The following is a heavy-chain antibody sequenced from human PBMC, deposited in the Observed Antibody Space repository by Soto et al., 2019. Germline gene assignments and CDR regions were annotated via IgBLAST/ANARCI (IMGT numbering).Heavy chain of an antibody. J-gene: IGHJ3*01. CDR1: GGIFGSHG. D-gene: IGHD3-22*01. Sequence: QVQLIQSEAEVKKPGSSVRVSCTASGGIFGSHGFSWVRQAPGQRLEWVGGFIPIFRTLTYTEKFQDRVRIAADESTKIVYLDLSSLTSEDTAVYYCGRDRRIYYYDPHDGFVASDYEVWGQGTMVSLSS. CDR2: FIPIFRTL. CDR3: GRDRRIYYYDPHDGFVASDYEV. V-gene: IGHV1-69*01.